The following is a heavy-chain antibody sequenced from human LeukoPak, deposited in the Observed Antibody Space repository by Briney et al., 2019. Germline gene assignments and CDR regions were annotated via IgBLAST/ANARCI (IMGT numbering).Heavy chain of an antibody. CDR3: ARAGGYYGSGSFLDY. Sequence: SETLSLTCTVSRYDINSVYYWGWIRQPPGKGLEWIGSIYHSGSTYYNASLKSRVTISMDTSRNNFSLNLNSVTAADTAVYYCARAGGYYGSGSFLDYWGQGLLVTVSS. J-gene: IGHJ4*02. D-gene: IGHD3-10*01. CDR1: RYDINSVYY. V-gene: IGHV4-38-2*02. CDR2: IYHSGST.